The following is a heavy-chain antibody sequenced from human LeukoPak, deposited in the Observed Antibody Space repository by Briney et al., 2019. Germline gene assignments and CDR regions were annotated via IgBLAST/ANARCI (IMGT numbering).Heavy chain of an antibody. CDR1: GFTFDDYA. D-gene: IGHD6-13*01. J-gene: IGHJ4*02. CDR2: ISWNSGSI. CDR3: AKSLGSSWYRPFDY. Sequence: GGSLRLSCAASGFTFDDYAVHWVRQAPGKGLEWVSGISWNSGSIGYADSVKGRFTISRDNAKNSLYLQMNSLRAEDTALYYCAKSLGSSWYRPFDYWGQGILVTVSS. V-gene: IGHV3-9*01.